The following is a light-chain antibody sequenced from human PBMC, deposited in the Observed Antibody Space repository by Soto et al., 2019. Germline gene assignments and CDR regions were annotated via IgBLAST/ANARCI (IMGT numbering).Light chain of an antibody. V-gene: IGLV2-14*03. Sequence: QSALTQPASVSGSPGQSITISCTGTSSDVGGYNYVSWYQHHPGKAPKRMIYDVTTRPSGVSNRVSGSQSGNTASLTISGLQAEDEAGYSCTAYTTSSTYLVFGGGTQLPVL. J-gene: IGLJ3*02. CDR2: DVT. CDR3: TAYTTSSTYLV. CDR1: SSDVGGYNY.